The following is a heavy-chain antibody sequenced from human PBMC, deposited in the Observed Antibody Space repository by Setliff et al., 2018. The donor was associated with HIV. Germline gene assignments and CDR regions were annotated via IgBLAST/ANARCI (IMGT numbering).Heavy chain of an antibody. Sequence: GASVKVSCKASGYTFTSYAMHWVRQAPGQSLEWMRWINAGNGNIRYSQKFQGRVTLTRDTSASTVYLDLSSLSSEDTAIYYCARGYYNSGNYFEYWGQGTLVTVSS. CDR3: ARGYYNSGNYFEY. V-gene: IGHV1-3*01. J-gene: IGHJ4*02. D-gene: IGHD3-10*01. CDR2: INAGNGNI. CDR1: GYTFTSYA.